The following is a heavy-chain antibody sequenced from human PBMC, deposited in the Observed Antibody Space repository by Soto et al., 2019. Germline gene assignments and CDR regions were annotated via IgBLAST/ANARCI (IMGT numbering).Heavy chain of an antibody. Sequence: SETLSLTCTVSGGSISSGGYYWSWIRQHPGKGLEWIGYIYYSGGTYYNPSLKSRVTISVDTSKNQFSLKLSSVTAADTAVYYCARDLWGSYRSDNYYYYYMDVWGKGTTVTVSS. CDR2: IYYSGGT. J-gene: IGHJ6*03. CDR1: GGSISSGGYY. D-gene: IGHD3-16*02. V-gene: IGHV4-31*03. CDR3: ARDLWGSYRSDNYYYYYMDV.